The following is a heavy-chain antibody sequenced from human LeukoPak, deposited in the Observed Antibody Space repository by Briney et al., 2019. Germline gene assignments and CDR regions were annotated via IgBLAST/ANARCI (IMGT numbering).Heavy chain of an antibody. Sequence: ASVKVSCKSSGHTLNNHFIHWVRQAPGQGLEWMGMINPRDGSTRTLQRFQGRVTMTRDTSTSTIYMGLSSLRSDDTATYFCARGADQEFDFWGQGTLVTVSS. CDR3: ARGADQEFDF. CDR2: INPRDGST. CDR1: GHTLNNHF. J-gene: IGHJ4*02. V-gene: IGHV1-46*02.